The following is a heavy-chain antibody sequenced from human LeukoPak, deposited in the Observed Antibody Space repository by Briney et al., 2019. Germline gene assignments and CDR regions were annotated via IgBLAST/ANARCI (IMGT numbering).Heavy chain of an antibody. CDR2: MNPNSGNT. CDR3: ARGYNWNDA. CDR1: GYTFTSYD. V-gene: IGHV1-8*03. J-gene: IGHJ5*02. Sequence: GESLKISCKASGYTFTSYDINWVRQATGQGLEWMGWMNPNSGNTGYAQKFQGRVTITRNTSISTAYMELSSLRSEDTAVYYCARGYNWNDAWGQGTLVTVSS.